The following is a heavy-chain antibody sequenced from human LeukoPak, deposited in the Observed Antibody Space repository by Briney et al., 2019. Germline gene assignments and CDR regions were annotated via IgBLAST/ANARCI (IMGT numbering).Heavy chain of an antibody. J-gene: IGHJ4*02. CDR1: GYTFTSHG. CDR2: ISAYNGNT. D-gene: IGHD1-26*01. CDR3: ARDEGVGATTDY. V-gene: IGHV1-18*01. Sequence: GASVKVSCKGSGYTFTSHGISWVRQAPGQGREWMGWISAYNGNTNYAQKFQGRVTMTTDTSTSTAYMELRGLRSDDTAVYYCARDEGVGATTDYWGQGTLVTVSS.